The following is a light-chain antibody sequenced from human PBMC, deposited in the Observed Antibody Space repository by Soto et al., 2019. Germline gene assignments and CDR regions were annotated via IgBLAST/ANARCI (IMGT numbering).Light chain of an antibody. CDR3: CSYAGSNTVV. Sequence: QSALTQPASVSGSPGQSITVSCTGTSTDIGIYNLVSLYRQYPGQAPQVLIYEAFKRPSGISNRFSGSKSGNTASLTISGLQAEDEADYYCCSYAGSNTVVFGGGTKLTVL. V-gene: IGLV2-23*01. CDR2: EAF. CDR1: STDIGIYNL. J-gene: IGLJ2*01.